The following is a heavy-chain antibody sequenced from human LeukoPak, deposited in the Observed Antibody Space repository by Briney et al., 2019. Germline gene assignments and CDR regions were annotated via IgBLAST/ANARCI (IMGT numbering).Heavy chain of an antibody. D-gene: IGHD6-19*01. CDR2: TYYKSAWYN. CDR3: ARGTGWPQFDY. V-gene: IGHV6-1*01. Sequence: SQTLSLTCAISGDSVSRDSIAWNWIRQSPLRGLEWLGRTYYKSAWYNDYAVSVKGRIIINPDTSKNQFSLQLNSVTPEDTAVYYCARGTGWPQFDYWGQGTLVTVSS. J-gene: IGHJ4*02. CDR1: GDSVSRDSIA.